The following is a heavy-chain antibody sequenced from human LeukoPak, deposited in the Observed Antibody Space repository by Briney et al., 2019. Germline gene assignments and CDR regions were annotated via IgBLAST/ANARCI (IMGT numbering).Heavy chain of an antibody. Sequence: PGGSLRLSCAASGFTFSSYAMSWVRQAPGKGLEWVANIKQDGSEKYYVDSVKGRFTISRDNAKNSLYLQMNSLRAEDTAVYYCARVGDGYNYGDYWGQGTLVTVSS. CDR3: ARVGDGYNYGDY. CDR2: IKQDGSEK. V-gene: IGHV3-7*01. D-gene: IGHD5-24*01. J-gene: IGHJ4*02. CDR1: GFTFSSYA.